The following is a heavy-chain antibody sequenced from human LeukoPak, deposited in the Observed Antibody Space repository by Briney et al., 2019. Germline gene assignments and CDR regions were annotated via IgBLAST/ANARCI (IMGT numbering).Heavy chain of an antibody. CDR1: GVSFDDYY. D-gene: IGHD2-21*02. V-gene: IGHV4-34*01. Sequence: SDTLSLTCAVSGVSFDDYYWSWLRQTPGKGLEWIGEINHSGYTNDSPSLKSRVTLSIDTSRKQFSLNLRSVTVADTGIYYCTRMTAGHDYWGQGTLVTVSS. J-gene: IGHJ4*02. CDR2: INHSGYT. CDR3: TRMTAGHDY.